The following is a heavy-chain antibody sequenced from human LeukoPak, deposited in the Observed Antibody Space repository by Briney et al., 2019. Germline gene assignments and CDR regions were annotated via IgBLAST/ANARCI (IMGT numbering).Heavy chain of an antibody. CDR1: GFTFRSYG. V-gene: IGHV3-23*01. CDR3: AKYIFSYGSGSYLAH. CDR2: ISGSGGST. D-gene: IGHD3-10*01. J-gene: IGHJ4*02. Sequence: GGTLRLSCEATGFTFRSYGMSWVRQAPGKRLEWVSGISGSGGSTYYADSVKGRFTVSRDSSKNTLYLQMNSLRAEDTAVYYCAKYIFSYGSGSYLAHWGQGTLVTVSS.